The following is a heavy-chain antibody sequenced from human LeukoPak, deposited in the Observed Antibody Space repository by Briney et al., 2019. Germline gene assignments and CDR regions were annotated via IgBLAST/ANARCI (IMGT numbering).Heavy chain of an antibody. D-gene: IGHD3-22*01. CDR2: IGYDGSNK. J-gene: IGHJ3*02. V-gene: IGHV3-33*01. CDR1: GFTFSSCG. CDR3: ARDSRAAYDSSGYYQGAFDI. Sequence: PGGSLRLSCAASGFTFSSCGMHWVRQAPGKGLEWVADIGYDGSNKYYADSVKGRFTISRDNSKNTLYLQMNSLRAEDTAVYYCARDSRAAYDSSGYYQGAFDIWGQGTMVTVSS.